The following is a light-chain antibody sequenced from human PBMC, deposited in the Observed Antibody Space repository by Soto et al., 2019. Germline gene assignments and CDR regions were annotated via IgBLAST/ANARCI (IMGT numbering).Light chain of an antibody. J-gene: IGKJ4*02. CDR3: QQYNNWPRT. Sequence: EIVMTQSPATLSVSPGERATLSCRASQSISITLAWYQQKHGQAPRLLIYGASTRATDIPARFSGSGSGTEFTLTINGLQSEDFAVYYCQQYNNWPRTFGGRTKVEI. V-gene: IGKV3-15*01. CDR2: GAS. CDR1: QSISIT.